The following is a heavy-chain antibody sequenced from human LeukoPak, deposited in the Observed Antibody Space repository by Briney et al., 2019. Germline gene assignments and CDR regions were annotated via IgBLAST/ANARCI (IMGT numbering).Heavy chain of an antibody. CDR2: IWYDGSNK. Sequence: GGSLRLSCAATGFIFSSYGMHWVRQAPGKGLEWVAFIWYDGSNKYYADSVKGRFTISRDNPKNTLYLQMNSLRGEDTAVYYCATAATYYYDSSAYEDYWGQGTLVTVSS. CDR3: ATAATYYYDSSAYEDY. CDR1: GFIFSSYG. D-gene: IGHD3-22*01. V-gene: IGHV3-30*02. J-gene: IGHJ4*02.